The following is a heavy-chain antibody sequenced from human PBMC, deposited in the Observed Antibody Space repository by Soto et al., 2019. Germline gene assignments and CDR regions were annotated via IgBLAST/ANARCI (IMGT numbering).Heavy chain of an antibody. V-gene: IGHV1-8*01. J-gene: IGHJ6*03. CDR2: MNPNSGNL. CDR1: GYTFSNHD. Sequence: EASVKVSCKASGYTFSNHDINWVRQSPGQGPEWMGWMNPNSGNLGYAQKFQGRVTMTMDTSISTAYMDLSSLRYDDTAVYYCARALAGYDSGRTYFYYMDVWGKGTTVTVSS. CDR3: ARALAGYDSGRTYFYYMDV. D-gene: IGHD3-10*01.